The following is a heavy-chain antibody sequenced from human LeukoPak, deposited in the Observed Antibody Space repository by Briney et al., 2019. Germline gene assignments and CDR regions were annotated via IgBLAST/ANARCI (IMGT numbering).Heavy chain of an antibody. V-gene: IGHV4-34*01. CDR1: AGSFSGYY. CDR3: ARVQLELLLLGWIDP. J-gene: IGHJ5*02. Sequence: SETLSLTCAIYAGSFSGYYWSWIRQPPNRGLEWIGEITHSGTANYNPSLRSRVAISEDTSKNQFSLILNSVTAADTAVYYCARVQLELLLLGWIDPWGQGTLVTVSS. CDR2: ITHSGTA. D-gene: IGHD1-7*01.